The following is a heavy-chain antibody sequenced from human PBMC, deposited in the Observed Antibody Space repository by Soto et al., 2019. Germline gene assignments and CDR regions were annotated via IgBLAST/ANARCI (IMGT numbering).Heavy chain of an antibody. V-gene: IGHV3-7*05. J-gene: IGHJ5*02. CDR2: IKQDGSEK. D-gene: IGHD3-10*01. CDR1: GFTFSSYW. CDR3: ARSMYYYGSGRVNWFDP. Sequence: GGSLRLSCAASGFTFSSYWMSWVRQAPGKGLEWVANIKQDGSEKYYVDSVKGRFTISRDNAKNSLYLQINSLRAEDTAVYYCARSMYYYGSGRVNWFDPWGQGTLVTVSS.